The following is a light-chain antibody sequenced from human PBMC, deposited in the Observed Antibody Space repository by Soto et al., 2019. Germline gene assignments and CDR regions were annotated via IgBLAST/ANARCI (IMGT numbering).Light chain of an antibody. CDR3: QQYGSSPIT. V-gene: IGKV3-20*01. Sequence: EIVLTQSPGTLSLSPGERASLSCRVSQSVSSSYLAWYQQKPGQAPRLLTYGASSRATGIPDRFSGGGSGTDFTLTISRLEPEDFAVYYCQQYGSSPITFGQGTRLEIK. J-gene: IGKJ5*01. CDR2: GAS. CDR1: QSVSSSY.